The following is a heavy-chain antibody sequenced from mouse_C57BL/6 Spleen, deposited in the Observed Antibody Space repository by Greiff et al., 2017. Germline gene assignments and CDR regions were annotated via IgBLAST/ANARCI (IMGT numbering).Heavy chain of an antibody. CDR2: IYPGDGDT. CDR1: GYAFSSSW. Sequence: VQGVESGPELVKPGASVKISCKASGYAFSSSWMNWVKQRPGKGLEWIGRIYPGDGDTNYNGKFKGKATLTVDKSSSTAYMQLSSLTSEDSAVYYCARTDNWDWFAYWGQGTLVTVSA. V-gene: IGHV1-82*01. D-gene: IGHD4-1*02. CDR3: ARTDNWDWFAY. J-gene: IGHJ3*01.